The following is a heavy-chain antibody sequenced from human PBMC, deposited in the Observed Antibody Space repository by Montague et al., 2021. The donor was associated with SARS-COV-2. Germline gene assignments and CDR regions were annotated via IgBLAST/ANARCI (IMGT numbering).Heavy chain of an antibody. Sequence: SLRLSCAASGFTFSSYSINWVRQAPGKGLEWVSSISKISDYIYYADSVKGRFTISRDNAKNSLYLQMNSLRAEDTAVYYRARPSRDSGAWYGMDVWGQGTTVTVSS. D-gene: IGHD3-10*01. CDR2: ISKISDYI. J-gene: IGHJ6*02. CDR1: GFTFSSYS. V-gene: IGHV3-21*01. CDR3: ARPSRDSGAWYGMDV.